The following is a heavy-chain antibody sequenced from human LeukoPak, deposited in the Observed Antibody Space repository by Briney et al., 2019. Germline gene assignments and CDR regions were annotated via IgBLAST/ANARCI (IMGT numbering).Heavy chain of an antibody. CDR1: GGTFSSYA. CDR3: AREKLCYSYYFDY. V-gene: IGHV1-69*01. D-gene: IGHD2-15*01. Sequence: GSPVKVSCKASGGTFSSYAISWVRQAPGQGLEWMGGIIPIFGTANYAQKFQGRVTITADESTSTAYMELSSLRSEDTAVYYCAREKLCYSYYFDYWGQGTLVTVSS. J-gene: IGHJ4*02. CDR2: IIPIFGTA.